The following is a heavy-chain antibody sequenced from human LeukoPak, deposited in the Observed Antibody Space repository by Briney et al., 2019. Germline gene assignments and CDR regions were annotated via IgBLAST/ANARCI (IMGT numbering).Heavy chain of an antibody. D-gene: IGHD3-22*01. CDR3: ARSITMIVVVITTPFDY. J-gene: IGHJ4*02. V-gene: IGHV3-23*01. CDR1: GFTFSSYA. Sequence: GGSLRLSCAASGFTFSSYAMSWVRQAPGKGLEWVSAISGSGGSTYYADSVKGRFTISRDNSKNTLYLQMNSLRAEDTAVYYCARSITMIVVVITTPFDYWGQGTWSPSPQ. CDR2: ISGSGGST.